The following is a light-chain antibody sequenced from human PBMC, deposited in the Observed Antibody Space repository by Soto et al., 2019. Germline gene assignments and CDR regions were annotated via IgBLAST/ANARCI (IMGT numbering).Light chain of an antibody. Sequence: IQMTQSPSSLSASVGDRVTITCQASQNINNYLNWYQQKPGKDPKILIYAASSLHSGVPSRFSGSGSGTDFSLTISSLQPEDFATYYCQQRYSTTLTFGQATKVDI. J-gene: IGKJ1*01. CDR2: AAS. CDR1: QNINNY. CDR3: QQRYSTTLT. V-gene: IGKV1-39*01.